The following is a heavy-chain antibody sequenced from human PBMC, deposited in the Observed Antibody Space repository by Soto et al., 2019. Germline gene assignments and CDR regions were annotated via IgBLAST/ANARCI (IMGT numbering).Heavy chain of an antibody. Sequence: QVHLVQSGAEVKKPGASVKVSCKGSGYAFTTYGITWVRQAPGQGLEWMGWISAHNGNTNYAQKPQGRGTVTRDTSTSTAYMELRSVRSDDTAVYDCARGRYGDYWGQGALVNVSS. CDR3: ARGRYGDY. D-gene: IGHD1-1*01. V-gene: IGHV1-18*01. CDR1: GYAFTTYG. CDR2: ISAHNGNT. J-gene: IGHJ4*02.